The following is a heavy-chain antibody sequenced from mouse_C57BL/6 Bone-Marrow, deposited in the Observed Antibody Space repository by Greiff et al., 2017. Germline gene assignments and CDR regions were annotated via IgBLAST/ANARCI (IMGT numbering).Heavy chain of an antibody. V-gene: IGHV1-19*01. CDR2: INPYNGGT. J-gene: IGHJ3*01. Sequence: EVQLQQSGPVLVKPGASVKMSCKASGYTFTDYYMNWVKQSHGKSPEWIGVINPYNGGTSYNQKFKGKATLTVDKSSSTAYMELNSLTSEDSAVYYCARDYYYGSSYVAWFAYWGQGTLVTVSA. CDR1: GYTFTDYY. D-gene: IGHD1-1*01. CDR3: ARDYYYGSSYVAWFAY.